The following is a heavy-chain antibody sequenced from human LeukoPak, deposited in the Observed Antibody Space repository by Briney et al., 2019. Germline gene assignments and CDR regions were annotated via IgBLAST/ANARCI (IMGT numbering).Heavy chain of an antibody. CDR2: ISGSGGST. CDR1: GFTFSKAW. Sequence: PGGSLRLSCAASGFTFSKAWMSWVRQAPGKGLEWVSAISGSGGSTYYADSVKGRFTISRDNSKNTLYLQMNSLRAEDTAVYYCAKRAVGAAYYFDYWGQGTLVTVSS. J-gene: IGHJ4*02. D-gene: IGHD2-15*01. V-gene: IGHV3-23*01. CDR3: AKRAVGAAYYFDY.